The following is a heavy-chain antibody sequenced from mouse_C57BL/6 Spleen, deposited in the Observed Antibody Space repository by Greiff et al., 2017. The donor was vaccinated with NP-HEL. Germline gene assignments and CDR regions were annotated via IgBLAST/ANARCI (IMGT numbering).Heavy chain of an antibody. V-gene: IGHV1-69*01. CDR3: ARGGLYIGVWYFDV. CDR2: IDPSDSYT. D-gene: IGHD2-14*01. Sequence: QVQLQQSGAELVMPGASVKLSCKASGYTFTSYWMHWVKQRPGQGLEWIGEIDPSDSYTNYNQKFKGKSTLTVDKSSSTAYMQLSSLTSEDSAVYYCARGGLYIGVWYFDVWGTGTTVTVSS. J-gene: IGHJ1*03. CDR1: GYTFTSYW.